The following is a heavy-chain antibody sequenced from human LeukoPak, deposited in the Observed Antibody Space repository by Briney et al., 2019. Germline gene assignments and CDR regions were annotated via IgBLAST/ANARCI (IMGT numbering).Heavy chain of an antibody. CDR2: ISHDGST. V-gene: IGHV4-34*01. J-gene: IGHJ5*02. CDR3: ARGRSRWPQKWLPSLRGDPSWFDP. CDR1: GGSFSEYF. Sequence: PSETLSLTCAVYGGSFSEYFWNWVRQPPGKGLEWIGEISHDGSTDYNSSLKSRVTLSADTSKNQFSLRLTSVTASDTAVYYCARGRSRWPQKWLPSLRGDPSWFDPWGQGTLVTVSS. D-gene: IGHD5-24*01.